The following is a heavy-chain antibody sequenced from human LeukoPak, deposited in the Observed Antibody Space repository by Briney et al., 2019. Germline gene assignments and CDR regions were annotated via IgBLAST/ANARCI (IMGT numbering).Heavy chain of an antibody. Sequence: KPSEALSLTCAVYGGSFSGYYWSWIRQPPGKGLEWIGEVNHSGSTNYNPSLKSRVTISVDTSRNQFSLKLSSVTAADTAIYHCARAGDSSGYSDYWGQGTLVTVSS. J-gene: IGHJ4*02. D-gene: IGHD3-22*01. V-gene: IGHV4-34*01. CDR3: ARAGDSSGYSDY. CDR1: GGSFSGYY. CDR2: VNHSGST.